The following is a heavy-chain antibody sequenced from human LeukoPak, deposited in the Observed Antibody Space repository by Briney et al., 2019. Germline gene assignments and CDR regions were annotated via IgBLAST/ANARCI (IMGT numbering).Heavy chain of an antibody. CDR1: GFTFSSYW. Sequence: GGSLRLSCAASGFTFSSYWVHWVRQAPGKGLEWVSAISGSGGSTYYADSVKGRFTISRDNSKNTLYLQMNSLRAEDTAVYYCANLIAVIDYYYYGMDVWGQGTTVTVSS. J-gene: IGHJ6*02. CDR3: ANLIAVIDYYYYGMDV. V-gene: IGHV3-23*01. D-gene: IGHD6-19*01. CDR2: ISGSGGST.